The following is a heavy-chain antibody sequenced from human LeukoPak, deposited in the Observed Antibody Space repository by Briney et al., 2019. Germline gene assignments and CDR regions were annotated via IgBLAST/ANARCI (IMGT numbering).Heavy chain of an antibody. CDR3: ARTTYYYYMDV. CDR1: GVSISSYY. D-gene: IGHD1-1*01. V-gene: IGHV4-59*01. J-gene: IGHJ6*03. CDR2: MYYSGST. Sequence: PSGTLSLTCTVSGVSISSYYWSWIRQPPGKGLEWIGDMYYSGSTNYNPSLKSRVTISVDTSKNQFSLKLNSVTAADTAVYYCARTTYYYYMDVWGKGTTVTVSS.